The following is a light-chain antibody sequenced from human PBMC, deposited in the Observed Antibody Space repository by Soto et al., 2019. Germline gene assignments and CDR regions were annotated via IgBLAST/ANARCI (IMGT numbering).Light chain of an antibody. CDR2: DVT. CDR3: YSYAGSYTWV. V-gene: IGLV2-11*01. J-gene: IGLJ3*02. CDR1: SSDVGGYNY. Sequence: QSALTQPRSVSGSPGQSVTISCTGTSSDVGGYNYVSWYQQHPGKAPKLMTYDVTKRPSGVPDRFSGSKSGNTASLTISGLQAEDEADYYCYSYAGSYTWVFGGGTQLTVL.